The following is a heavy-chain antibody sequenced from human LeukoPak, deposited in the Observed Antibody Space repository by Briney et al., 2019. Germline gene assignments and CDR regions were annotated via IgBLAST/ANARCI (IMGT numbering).Heavy chain of an antibody. CDR3: ARDVPARRYYYYGVDV. CDR2: INHSGST. D-gene: IGHD6-6*01. J-gene: IGHJ6*02. CDR1: GGSFSGYY. V-gene: IGHV4-34*01. Sequence: SETLSLTCAVYGGSFSGYYWSWIRQPPGKGLEWIGEINHSGSTNYNPSLKSRVTISVDTSKNQFSLRLSSVTAADTAVYYCARDVPARRYYYYGVDVWGQGTTVTVSS.